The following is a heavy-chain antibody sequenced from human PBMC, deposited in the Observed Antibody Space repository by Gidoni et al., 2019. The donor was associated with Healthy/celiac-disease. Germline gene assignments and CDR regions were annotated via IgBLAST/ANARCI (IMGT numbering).Heavy chain of an antibody. J-gene: IGHJ6*04. Sequence: QVQLQESGPGLVKPSATLSLTCSVSGGSISRSYWSWIRQPPVKGLEWIGYIYYSGITNYNPSLKSRVIISVDASKNQFSLKLSSVTAADTAVYLCAGITYYYASGNFYYNGMDVWGKRDHGHRLL. CDR1: GGSISRSY. V-gene: IGHV4-59*01. CDR2: IYYSGIT. D-gene: IGHD3-10*01. CDR3: AGITYYYASGNFYYNGMDV.